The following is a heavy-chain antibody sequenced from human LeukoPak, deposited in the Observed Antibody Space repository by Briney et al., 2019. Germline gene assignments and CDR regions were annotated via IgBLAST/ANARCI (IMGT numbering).Heavy chain of an antibody. J-gene: IGHJ4*02. CDR2: INPNSGGT. V-gene: IGHV1-2*02. CDR3: ARGGGITGTSNYFDY. D-gene: IGHD1-7*01. Sequence: ASVEVSCKASGYTFTGYYMHWVRQAPGQGLEWMGWINPNSGGTNYAQKFQGRVTMTRDTSISTAYMELSRLRSDDTAVYYCARGGGITGTSNYFDYWGQGTLVTVSS. CDR1: GYTFTGYY.